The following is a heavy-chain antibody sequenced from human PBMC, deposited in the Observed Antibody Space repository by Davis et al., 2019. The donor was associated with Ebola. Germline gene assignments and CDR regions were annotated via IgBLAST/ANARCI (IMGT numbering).Heavy chain of an antibody. CDR1: GYTFTSYG. V-gene: IGHV1-18*01. Sequence: ASVKVSCKASGYTFTSYGISWVRQAPGQGLEWMGWINAYNGNTNYAQKLQGRVTMTTEPSTSTAYMELSSLRSADTAVYYCAKDVEMATTWGGYTWGQGTLVTVSS. J-gene: IGHJ4*02. CDR3: AKDVEMATTWGGYT. CDR2: INAYNGNT. D-gene: IGHD5-24*01.